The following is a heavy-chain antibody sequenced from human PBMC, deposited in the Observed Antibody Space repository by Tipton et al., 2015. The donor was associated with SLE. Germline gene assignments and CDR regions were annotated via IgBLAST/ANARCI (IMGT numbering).Heavy chain of an antibody. Sequence: TLSLTCTVSGGSISSSSYYWSWIRQPPGKGLEWIGYIYHSGSTNYNPSLKSRVTISVDTSKNQFSLKLSSVTAADTAVYYCARSGSYPYYYYYMDVWGKGTTVTVSS. V-gene: IGHV4-61*01. CDR3: ARSGSYPYYYYYMDV. CDR1: GGSISSSSYY. J-gene: IGHJ6*03. D-gene: IGHD1-26*01. CDR2: IYHSGST.